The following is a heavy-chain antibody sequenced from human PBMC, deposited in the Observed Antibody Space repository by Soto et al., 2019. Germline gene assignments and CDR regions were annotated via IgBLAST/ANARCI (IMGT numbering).Heavy chain of an antibody. CDR3: ARVRRVYYYYGMDV. Sequence: GGSLRLSCAASGFTFSSYEMNWVRQAPGKGLEWVSYISSSGSTIYYADSVKGRFTISRDNAKNSLYLQMNSLRAEDTAVYYCARVRRVYYYYGMDVWGQGTTVTVSS. J-gene: IGHJ6*02. V-gene: IGHV3-48*03. D-gene: IGHD3-16*01. CDR2: ISSSGSTI. CDR1: GFTFSSYE.